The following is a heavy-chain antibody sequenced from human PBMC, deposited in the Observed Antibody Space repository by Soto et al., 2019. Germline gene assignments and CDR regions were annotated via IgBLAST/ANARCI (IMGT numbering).Heavy chain of an antibody. V-gene: IGHV3-48*02. CDR3: ASRNGDPFDY. CDR2: ISSSSSTI. Sequence: GSLRLSCAASGFRFSTYSMNWVRQAPGKGLEWVSYISSSSSTIYYADSVKGRFTISRDNAKNSLFLQMNSLRDEDTAVYYCASRNGDPFDYWGQGTLVTVSS. CDR1: GFRFSTYS. D-gene: IGHD4-17*01. J-gene: IGHJ4*02.